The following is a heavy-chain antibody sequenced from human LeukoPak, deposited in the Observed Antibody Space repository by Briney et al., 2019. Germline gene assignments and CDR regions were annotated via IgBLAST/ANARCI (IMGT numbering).Heavy chain of an antibody. J-gene: IGHJ4*02. D-gene: IGHD3-22*01. CDR2: ISYDGSNK. Sequence: GGSLRLSCAASGFSFSSYWMSWVRQAPGKGPEWVAVISYDGSNKYYADSVKGRFTISRDNSKNTLYLQMNSLRAEDTAVYYCARGTPTMIVVARFDYRGQGPLVTVSS. V-gene: IGHV3-30*03. CDR1: GFSFSSYW. CDR3: ARGTPTMIVVARFDY.